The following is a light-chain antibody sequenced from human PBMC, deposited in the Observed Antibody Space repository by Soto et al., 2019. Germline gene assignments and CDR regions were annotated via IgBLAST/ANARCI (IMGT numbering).Light chain of an antibody. CDR2: EDY. Sequence: NFMLTQPHSVSASPGKTVTISCTRSSGSIASNYVQWYRQRPGSSPTTVIYEDYLRPSGVPDRFSGSIDSSSNSASLIISGLKTEDEADYYCQSYDSTNQGVFGGGTKLTVL. CDR3: QSYDSTNQGV. CDR1: SGSIASNY. J-gene: IGLJ2*01. V-gene: IGLV6-57*01.